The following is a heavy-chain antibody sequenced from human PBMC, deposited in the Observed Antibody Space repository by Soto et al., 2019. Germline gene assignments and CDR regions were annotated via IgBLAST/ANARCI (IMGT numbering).Heavy chain of an antibody. CDR1: GFTFSSYA. V-gene: IGHV3-30-3*01. CDR3: ARDGWNDFWSGYFDY. D-gene: IGHD3-3*01. CDR2: ISYDGSNK. Sequence: GGSLRLSCAASGFTFSSYAMHWVRQAPGKGLEWVAVISYDGSNKYYADSVKGRFTISRDNSKNTLYLQMNSLRAEDTAVYYCARDGWNDFWSGYFDYWGQGTLVTVSS. J-gene: IGHJ4*02.